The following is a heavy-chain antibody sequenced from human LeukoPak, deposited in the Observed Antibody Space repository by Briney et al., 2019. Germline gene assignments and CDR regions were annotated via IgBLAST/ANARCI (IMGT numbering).Heavy chain of an antibody. V-gene: IGHV3-48*03. CDR2: ISRSGSTI. CDR3: ARLERIYGDYYYFDY. D-gene: IGHD4-17*01. Sequence: GGSLRLSCAASGFTFSSYEMNWVRQAPGKGVEWGSYISRSGSTIYYADSVKGRFTISRDNAKNSLYLQMNSLRAEDTAIYYCARLERIYGDYYYFDYWGQGTLVTVSS. CDR1: GFTFSSYE. J-gene: IGHJ4*02.